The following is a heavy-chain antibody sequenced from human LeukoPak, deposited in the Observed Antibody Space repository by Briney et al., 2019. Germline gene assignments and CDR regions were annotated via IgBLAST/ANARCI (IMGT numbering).Heavy chain of an antibody. CDR3: ARDVSYGMDV. Sequence: PGGSLRLSCAASGFSFRTYSMHWVRQAPGKGLEWVAIIWYDGSDKYFADSVKGRFTISRDNSKNTLYLQMNGLRAEDTAVYYCARDVSYGMDVWGQGTTVAVSS. CDR2: IWYDGSDK. V-gene: IGHV3-33*01. CDR1: GFSFRTYS. J-gene: IGHJ6*02.